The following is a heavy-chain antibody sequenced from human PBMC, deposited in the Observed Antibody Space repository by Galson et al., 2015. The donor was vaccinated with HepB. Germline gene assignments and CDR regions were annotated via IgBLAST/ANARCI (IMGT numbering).Heavy chain of an antibody. CDR3: AKDGPITMVRGVTANYYYGMDV. D-gene: IGHD3-10*01. Sequence: SLRLSCAASGFTFSSYGMHWVRQAPGKGLEWVAVISYDGSNKYYADSVKGRFTISRDNSKNTLYLQMNSLRAEDTAVYYCAKDGPITMVRGVTANYYYGMDVWGQGTTVTVSS. CDR2: ISYDGSNK. CDR1: GFTFSSYG. V-gene: IGHV3-30*18. J-gene: IGHJ6*02.